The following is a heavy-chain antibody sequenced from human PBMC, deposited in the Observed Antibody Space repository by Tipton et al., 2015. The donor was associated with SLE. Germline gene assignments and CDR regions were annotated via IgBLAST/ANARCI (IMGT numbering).Heavy chain of an antibody. CDR1: AYSISSGYF. Sequence: TLSLTCAVSAYSISSGYFWGWIRQPPGKGLEWIGDIYHSGNTYYNPSLKSRVTISVDTSKNQFSLKLSSVTAADTAVYYCARRAGIDNAFDIWGQGTMVTVSS. V-gene: IGHV4-38-2*01. CDR3: ARRAGIDNAFDI. CDR2: IYHSGNT. J-gene: IGHJ3*02. D-gene: IGHD1-14*01.